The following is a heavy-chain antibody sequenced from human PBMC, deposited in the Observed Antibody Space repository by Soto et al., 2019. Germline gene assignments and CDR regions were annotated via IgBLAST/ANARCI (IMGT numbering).Heavy chain of an antibody. J-gene: IGHJ4*02. CDR1: GFTFSSYA. CDR3: AKVGFITIFGVVERITDY. Sequence: GGSLRLSCAASGFTFSSYAMSWVRQAPGKGLEWVSAISGSGGSTYYEDSVKGRFTISRDNSKNTLYLQMNSLRAEDTAVYYCAKVGFITIFGVVERITDYWGQGTLVTVSS. CDR2: ISGSGGST. V-gene: IGHV3-23*01. D-gene: IGHD3-3*01.